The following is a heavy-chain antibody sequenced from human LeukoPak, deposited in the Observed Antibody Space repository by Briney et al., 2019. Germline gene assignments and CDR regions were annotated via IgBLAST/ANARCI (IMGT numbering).Heavy chain of an antibody. CDR1: GGSISSSSYY. CDR3: ARDTVLSYSGQLLSPMDV. CDR2: IYYSGST. Sequence: SETLSLTCTVSGGSISSSSYYWGWIRQPPGKGLEWIGSIYYSGSTYYNPSLKSRVTMSVDTSKNQFSLKLSSVTAADTAVYYSARDTVLSYSGQLLSPMDVWGKGTTVTVSS. D-gene: IGHD2-2*01. J-gene: IGHJ6*03. V-gene: IGHV4-39*07.